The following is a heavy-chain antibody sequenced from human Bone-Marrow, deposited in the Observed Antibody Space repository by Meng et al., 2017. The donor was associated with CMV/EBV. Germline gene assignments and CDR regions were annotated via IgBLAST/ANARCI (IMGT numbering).Heavy chain of an antibody. CDR2: IYSGGST. CDR3: ARVEYQLPYYYYYGMDV. V-gene: IGHV3-53*01. Sequence: GGSLRLSCAASGFTVSSNYMSWVRQAPGKGLEWVSVIYSGGSTYYADSVKGRFTISRDNSKNTLYLQMNSLRAEDTAVYYCARVEYQLPYYYYYGMDVWGQGPTVTGSS. CDR1: GFTVSSNY. J-gene: IGHJ6*01. D-gene: IGHD2-2*01.